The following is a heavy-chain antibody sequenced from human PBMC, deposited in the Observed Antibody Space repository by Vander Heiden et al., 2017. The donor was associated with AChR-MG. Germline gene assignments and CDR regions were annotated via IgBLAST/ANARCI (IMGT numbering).Heavy chain of an antibody. D-gene: IGHD5-12*01. Sequence: EVQLVESGGGLVQPGGSLRLSCAASGFIVSSDYIIWVRQAPGKGLEWVSVIYDGGSTYYAESVKGRFSISRDNSKNSVFLQMNSLRAEDTAVYYCAGRYTGYDVDYWGQGTLVTVSS. V-gene: IGHV3-66*01. CDR1: GFIVSSDY. J-gene: IGHJ4*02. CDR3: AGRYTGYDVDY. CDR2: IYDGGST.